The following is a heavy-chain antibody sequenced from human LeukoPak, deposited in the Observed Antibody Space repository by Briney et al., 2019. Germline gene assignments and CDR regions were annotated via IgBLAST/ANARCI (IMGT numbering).Heavy chain of an antibody. CDR2: IYYSGST. J-gene: IGHJ3*02. D-gene: IGHD3-22*01. CDR3: ARATYYYDSSGYYSRGFLAFDI. Sequence: SETLSLTCTVSGGSISSYYWSWIREPPGKGLEWIGYIYYSGSTNYNPSLKSRVTISVDTFKNQFSLKLSSVTAADTAVYYCARATYYYDSSGYYSRGFLAFDIWGQGTMVTVSS. V-gene: IGHV4-59*01. CDR1: GGSISSYY.